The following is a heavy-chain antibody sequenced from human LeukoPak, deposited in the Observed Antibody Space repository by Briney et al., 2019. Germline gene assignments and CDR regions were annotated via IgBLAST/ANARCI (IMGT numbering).Heavy chain of an antibody. Sequence: ASVKVSCKASGYTFTSYDINWVRQATGQGLEWMGWMNPNSGNTGYAQKFQGRVTMTTDTSTSTAYMELRSLRSDDTAVYYCASNYYYDSSGYYPPYYYYGMDVWGQGTTVTVSS. CDR2: MNPNSGNT. CDR3: ASNYYYDSSGYYPPYYYYGMDV. V-gene: IGHV1-8*02. J-gene: IGHJ6*02. D-gene: IGHD3-22*01. CDR1: GYTFTSYD.